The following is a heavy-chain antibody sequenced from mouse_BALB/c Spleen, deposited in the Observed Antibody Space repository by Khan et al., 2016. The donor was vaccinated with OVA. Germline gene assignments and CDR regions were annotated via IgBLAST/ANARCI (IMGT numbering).Heavy chain of an antibody. CDR2: ITTGGST. V-gene: IGHV5-6-5*01. CDR3: VLHTIDY. D-gene: IGHD1-1*01. Sequence: EVQLVESGGGLVKPGGSLTLSCAASGFTFSNYAMSWVRQTPEKRLEWVASITTGGSTYDPDTVKGRFTISRDNARNILYLQMSSLWSEDTSYCTSVLHTIDYWGQGTSVTVSS. CDR1: GFTFSNYA. J-gene: IGHJ4*01.